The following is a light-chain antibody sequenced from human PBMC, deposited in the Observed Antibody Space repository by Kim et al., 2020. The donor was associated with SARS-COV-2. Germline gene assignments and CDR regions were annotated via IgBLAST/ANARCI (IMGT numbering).Light chain of an antibody. V-gene: IGLV7-46*01. J-gene: IGLJ2*01. CDR2: DTT. CDR3: LVSYTSTRV. Sequence: QAVVTQEPSLTVSPGGTVTLTCGSSTGAVTSGHFPYWFQQKPGQAPRTLIYDTTKKHSWTPSRFSASLLGGKAALTLSGAQPEDEADYYCLVSYTSTRVFGGGTQLTVL. CDR1: TGAVTSGHF.